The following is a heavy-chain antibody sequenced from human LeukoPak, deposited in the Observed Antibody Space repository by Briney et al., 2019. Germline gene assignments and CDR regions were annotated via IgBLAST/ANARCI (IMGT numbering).Heavy chain of an antibody. CDR3: ARDRSSSWYSYDY. Sequence: SETLSLTCAVYGGSFSGYYWSWIRQPPGKGLEWIGEINHSGSTYYNPSLKSRVTISVDTSKNQFSLKLSSVTAADTAVYYCARDRSSSWYSYDYWGQGTLVTVSS. D-gene: IGHD6-13*01. V-gene: IGHV4-34*01. CDR1: GGSFSGYY. CDR2: INHSGST. J-gene: IGHJ4*02.